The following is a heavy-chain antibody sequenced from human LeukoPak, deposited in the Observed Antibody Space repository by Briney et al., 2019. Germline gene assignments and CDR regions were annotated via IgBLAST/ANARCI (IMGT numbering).Heavy chain of an antibody. CDR2: ISAYNGNT. CDR3: ARVYYDILTGYYMDY. V-gene: IGHV1-18*01. CDR1: GYTFTSYG. Sequence: ASVKVSCKASGYTFTSYGISWVRQAPGQGLEWMGWISAYNGNTNYAQKLQGRVTMTTDTSTSTAYMELRSLRSDDTAVYYCARVYYDILTGYYMDYWGQGTLVTVSS. D-gene: IGHD3-9*01. J-gene: IGHJ4*02.